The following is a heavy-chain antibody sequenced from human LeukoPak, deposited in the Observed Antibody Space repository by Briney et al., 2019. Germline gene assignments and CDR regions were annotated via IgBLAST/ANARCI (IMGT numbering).Heavy chain of an antibody. J-gene: IGHJ4*02. CDR3: ARDARRFGELLDRPLDY. V-gene: IGHV1-46*01. Sequence: GASVKVSCKASGYTFTRYYMHWVRQAPGQGLEWMGIINPTGGSTSYPQKFQGRVTMTSDTSTTTVYMQLSSLRSEDTAVYYCARDARRFGELLDRPLDYWGQGTLVTVSS. CDR2: INPTGGST. D-gene: IGHD3-10*01. CDR1: GYTFTRYY.